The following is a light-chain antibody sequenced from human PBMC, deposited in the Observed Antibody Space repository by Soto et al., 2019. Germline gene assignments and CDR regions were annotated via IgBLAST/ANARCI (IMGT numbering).Light chain of an antibody. CDR3: QQYDTYEET. J-gene: IGKJ1*01. Sequence: DIEFIQSPSTLSTSVGDSVTITCRASQSISNWLAWYQQKPGKAPKLLLYHASSLESGVPSRFSGSASGTEFTLTISSLQPDDFATYYCQQYDTYEETFGQGTKVDIK. V-gene: IGKV1-5*01. CDR2: HAS. CDR1: QSISNW.